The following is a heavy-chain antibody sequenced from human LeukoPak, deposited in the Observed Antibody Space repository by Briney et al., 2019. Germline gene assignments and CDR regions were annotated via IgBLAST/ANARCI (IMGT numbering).Heavy chain of an antibody. CDR2: ISGRDGST. J-gene: IGHJ6*03. D-gene: IGHD6-19*01. V-gene: IGHV3-23*01. Sequence: GGSLRLSCAASGFTFSSSAMSWVRQAPGKGLEWVSGISGRDGSTYYADSVKGRFTISRDNSKNTLYLQMNSLRAEDTAIYYCARETVAGQYYYYYYYMDVWGKGTTVTVSS. CDR1: GFTFSSSA. CDR3: ARETVAGQYYYYYYYMDV.